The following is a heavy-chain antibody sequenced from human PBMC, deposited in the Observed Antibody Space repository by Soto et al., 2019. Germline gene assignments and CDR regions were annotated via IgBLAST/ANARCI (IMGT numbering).Heavy chain of an antibody. V-gene: IGHV4-4*02. CDR3: ARGPIGHCVTTTCYTRPGPFDT. J-gene: IGHJ5*02. CDR2: IYHSGST. D-gene: IGHD2-2*02. Sequence: PSETLSLTCAVAGGSISSSNWWSWVRQPPGKGLEWIGEIYHSGSTNYNPSLKSRVTISVDKSKNQFSLKLSSVTAADTAVYYCARGPIGHCVTTTCYTRPGPFDTWGQVTLVSVS. CDR1: GGSISSSNW.